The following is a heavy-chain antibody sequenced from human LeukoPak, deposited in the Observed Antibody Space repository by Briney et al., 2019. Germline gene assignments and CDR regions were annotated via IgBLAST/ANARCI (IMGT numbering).Heavy chain of an antibody. D-gene: IGHD3-3*01. J-gene: IGHJ4*02. V-gene: IGHV4-34*01. CDR1: GGSFTGYY. CDR2: INHSGST. CDR3: ARSYDFWSGYYDY. Sequence: SETLSLTCAVSGGSFTGYYWTWIRQPPGKGLEWIGEINHSGSTNYNSSLESRATISVDTSKNHFSLELSSVTAADTAVYYCARSYDFWSGYYDYRGQGTLVTVSS.